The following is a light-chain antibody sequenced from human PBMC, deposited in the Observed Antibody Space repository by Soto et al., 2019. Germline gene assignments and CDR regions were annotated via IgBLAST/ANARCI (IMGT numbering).Light chain of an antibody. CDR1: RSNIGAGYD. Sequence: QPVLTQPPSVSGAPGQRVTISCTGSRSNIGAGYDVHWYQQLPGTAPKLLIDGNTNRPSGIPDRFSGSKSGTSAFLAITGLQAEDEADYYCQSYDINLSGVVFGGGTKLTVL. V-gene: IGLV1-40*01. J-gene: IGLJ2*01. CDR2: GNT. CDR3: QSYDINLSGVV.